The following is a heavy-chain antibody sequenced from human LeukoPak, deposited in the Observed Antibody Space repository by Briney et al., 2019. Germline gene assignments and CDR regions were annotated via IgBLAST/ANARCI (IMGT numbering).Heavy chain of an antibody. Sequence: SETLSLTCTVSGYSISSGYYWGWIRQPPGKGLEWIGSIYHSGRTFYNPSLKSRVTISVDTSKNQFSLKLTSVTAADTAVYYCARARRTYCSSTSCRGWFDPWGQGTLVTVSS. V-gene: IGHV4-38-2*02. CDR3: ARARRTYCSSTSCRGWFDP. CDR1: GYSISSGYY. D-gene: IGHD2-2*01. CDR2: IYHSGRT. J-gene: IGHJ5*02.